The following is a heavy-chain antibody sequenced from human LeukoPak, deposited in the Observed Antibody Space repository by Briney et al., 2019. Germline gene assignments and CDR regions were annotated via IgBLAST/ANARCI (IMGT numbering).Heavy chain of an antibody. CDR1: GGSISSYY. V-gene: IGHV4-59*01. Sequence: SETLSLTCTVSGGSISSYYWSWIRQPPGKGLEWIGYIYYSGSTNYNPSLKSRVTISVDTSKNQFSLKLSSVTAADTAVYYRARGTGWYGRPDAFDIWGQGTMVTVSS. D-gene: IGHD2-15*01. CDR2: IYYSGST. CDR3: ARGTGWYGRPDAFDI. J-gene: IGHJ3*02.